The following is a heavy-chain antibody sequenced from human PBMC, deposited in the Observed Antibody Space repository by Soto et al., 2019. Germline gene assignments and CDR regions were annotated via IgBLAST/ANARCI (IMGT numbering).Heavy chain of an antibody. CDR2: IIPIFGTA. J-gene: IGHJ6*02. V-gene: IGHV1-69*01. Sequence: QVQLVQSGAEVKKPGSSVKVSCKASGGTFSSYAISWVRQAPGQGLEWMGGIIPIFGTANYAQKFQGRVTITADESTSTGSMELSSLRSEDRAVYYCVRDSGGTTVAFGMDVWGQGTTVTVSS. CDR1: GGTFSSYA. CDR3: VRDSGGTTVAFGMDV. D-gene: IGHD4-17*01.